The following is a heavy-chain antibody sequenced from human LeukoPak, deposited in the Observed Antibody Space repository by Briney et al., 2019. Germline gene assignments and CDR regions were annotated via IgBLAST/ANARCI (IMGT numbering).Heavy chain of an antibody. CDR1: GFTFSSYS. CDR2: ISSSSSTI. J-gene: IGHJ6*02. V-gene: IGHV3-48*01. Sequence: PGGSLRLSCAASGFTFSSYSMNWVRQAPGKGLEWVSYISSSSSTIYYADSVKGRFTISRDNAKNSLYLQMNSLRAEDTAVYYCARGNRWLVFCYGMDVWGQGTTVTVSS. CDR3: ARGNRWLVFCYGMDV. D-gene: IGHD6-19*01.